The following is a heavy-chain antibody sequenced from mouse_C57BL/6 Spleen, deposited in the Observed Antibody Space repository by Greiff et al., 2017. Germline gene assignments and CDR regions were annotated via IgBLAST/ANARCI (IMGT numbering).Heavy chain of an antibody. J-gene: IGHJ2*01. Sequence: EVQLVESGPGLVKPSQSLSLTCSVTGYSITSGYYWNWIRQFPGNKLEWMGYISYDGSNNYNPSLKNRISITRDTSKNQFFLKLNSVTTEDTATYYCARVYDYYYFDYWGQGTTLTVSS. CDR1: GYSITSGYY. V-gene: IGHV3-6*01. D-gene: IGHD2-4*01. CDR3: ARVYDYYYFDY. CDR2: ISYDGSN.